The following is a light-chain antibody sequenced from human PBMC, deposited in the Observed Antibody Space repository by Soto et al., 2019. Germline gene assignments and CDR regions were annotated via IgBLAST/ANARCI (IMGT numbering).Light chain of an antibody. CDR1: QSVSSY. Sequence: EIVSTQSPATLSLSPGERATLSCRASQSVSSYLAWYQQKPGQAPRLLIYDASNRATGIPARFSGSGSGTDFTLTISSLGPEDFAVYYCQQRSNWPPYTFGQGTKVDIK. V-gene: IGKV3-11*01. CDR2: DAS. J-gene: IGKJ2*01. CDR3: QQRSNWPPYT.